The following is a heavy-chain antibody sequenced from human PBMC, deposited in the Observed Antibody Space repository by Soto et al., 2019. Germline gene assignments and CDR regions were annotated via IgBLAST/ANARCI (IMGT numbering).Heavy chain of an antibody. CDR2: INHSGST. J-gene: IGHJ4*02. V-gene: IGHV4-34*01. Sequence: QVQLQQWGAGLLKPSETLSLTCAVYGGSFSGYYWSWIRQPPGKGLEWIGEINHSGSTNYNPSLKSRVTISVDTSKNQFSLKLSSVTAADTAVYYCARGRIAASYYGSGSYYPLKSPFDYWGQGTLVTVSS. D-gene: IGHD3-10*01. CDR1: GGSFSGYY. CDR3: ARGRIAASYYGSGSYYPLKSPFDY.